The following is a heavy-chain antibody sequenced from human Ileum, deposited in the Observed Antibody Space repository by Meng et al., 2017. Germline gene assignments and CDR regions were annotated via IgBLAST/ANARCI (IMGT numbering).Heavy chain of an antibody. CDR3: ARRAHYGDPPR. D-gene: IGHD4-17*01. CDR2: IYYGGST. J-gene: IGHJ4*02. Sequence: QVQLQQWGAGLLKPSETLSSTCSASSGSFTNNNYYWVWIRRPPGKGLEWIGSIYYGGSTYYNPSLKSRVTISVDTSTNQFSLKLISVTAADTAVYYCARRAHYGDPPRWGQGTLVTVSS. V-gene: IGHV4-39*01. CDR1: SGSFTNNNYY.